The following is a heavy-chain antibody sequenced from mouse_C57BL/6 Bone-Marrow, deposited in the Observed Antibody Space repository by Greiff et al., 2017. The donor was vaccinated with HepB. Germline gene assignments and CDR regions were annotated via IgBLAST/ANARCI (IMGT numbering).Heavy chain of an antibody. CDR3: AREYYGSSGFAY. CDR2: INPNNGGT. D-gene: IGHD1-1*01. Sequence: VQLKQSGPELVKPGASVKMSCKASGYTFTDYNMHWVKQSHGKSLEWIGYINPNNGGTSYNQKFKGKATLTVNKSSSTAYMELRSLTSEDSAVYYCAREYYGSSGFAYWGQGTLVTVSA. J-gene: IGHJ3*01. CDR1: GYTFTDYN. V-gene: IGHV1-22*01.